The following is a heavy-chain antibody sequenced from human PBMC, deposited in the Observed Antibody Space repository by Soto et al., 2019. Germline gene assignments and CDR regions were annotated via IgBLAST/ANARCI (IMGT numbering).Heavy chain of an antibody. CDR1: GYTFTRYG. V-gene: IGHV1-18*01. J-gene: IGHJ6*02. D-gene: IGHD2-8*01. CDR2: ISGYNGDT. Sequence: QGHLVQDGAEVKKPGASVTVSCKASGYTFTRYGISWVRQAPGQGLEWMGWISGYNGDTNYAQRFQGRVTMTIDTSTSTAYMELRSLTSDDTAVYYCAKNGQPPYYYYGMDVWGQGTSVTVSS. CDR3: AKNGQPPYYYYGMDV.